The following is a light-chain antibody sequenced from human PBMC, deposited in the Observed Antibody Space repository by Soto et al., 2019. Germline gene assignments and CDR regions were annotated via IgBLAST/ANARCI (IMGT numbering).Light chain of an antibody. CDR1: SSDVGGYNY. Sequence: QSALTQPASVSGSPGQSITISCTGTSSDVGGYNYVSWYQQHPGKAPKLMIYEVSNRPSGVSNRFSGSKSGNTASLTISGLQAEDEADYYCSSYTMRTTRVFGGGTKLTVL. V-gene: IGLV2-14*01. CDR2: EVS. J-gene: IGLJ2*01. CDR3: SSYTMRTTRV.